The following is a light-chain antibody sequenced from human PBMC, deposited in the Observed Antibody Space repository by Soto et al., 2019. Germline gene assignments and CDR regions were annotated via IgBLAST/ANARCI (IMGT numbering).Light chain of an antibody. CDR3: HQYNNWPPIT. CDR2: GAS. J-gene: IGKJ5*01. CDR1: QSVSSN. Sequence: EIVMTQSPATLYVSPGERATLSCRASQSVSSNLAWYQQKPGQAPRLLIYGASTRATGVPARFSGSGSGTEFTLTISSLQSEDFAVYYCHQYNNWPPITFGQGTRLENK. V-gene: IGKV3-15*01.